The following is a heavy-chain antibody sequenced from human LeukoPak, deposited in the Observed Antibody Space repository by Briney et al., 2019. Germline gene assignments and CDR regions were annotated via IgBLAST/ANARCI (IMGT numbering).Heavy chain of an antibody. V-gene: IGHV1-46*01. Sequence: GASVKVSCKASGYTFTSYYMHWVRQAPGQGLEWMGIINPSGGSTSYAQKFQGRVTMTRDMSTSTVYMELSSLRSEDTAVYYCARLPTLSSSWYLSFGFDYWGQGTLVTVSS. CDR3: ARLPTLSSSWYLSFGFDY. CDR2: INPSGGST. J-gene: IGHJ4*02. D-gene: IGHD6-13*01. CDR1: GYTFTSYY.